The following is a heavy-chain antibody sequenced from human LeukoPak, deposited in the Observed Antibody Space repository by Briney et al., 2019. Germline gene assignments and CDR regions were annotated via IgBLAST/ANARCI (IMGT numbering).Heavy chain of an antibody. D-gene: IGHD3-10*01. CDR1: GFTFSSYG. V-gene: IGHV3-33*06. Sequence: GRSLRLSCAASGFTFSSYGMHWVRQAPGKGLEWVAVIWYDGSNKYYADSVKGRFTISRDNSKNTLYLQMNSLRAEDTAVYYCAKDQDGSGSYSLDYWGQGTLVTVSS. CDR2: IWYDGSNK. J-gene: IGHJ4*02. CDR3: AKDQDGSGSYSLDY.